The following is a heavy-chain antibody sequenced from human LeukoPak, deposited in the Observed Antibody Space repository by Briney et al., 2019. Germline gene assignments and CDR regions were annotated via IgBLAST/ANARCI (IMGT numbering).Heavy chain of an antibody. J-gene: IGHJ4*02. Sequence: SVQVSCEASGGTFSSYAISWVRQAPGQGLEWMGGIVPIFGTANYAQKFQGRVTITADESTSTAYMELSSLRSEDTAVYYCAGGYSYYHDYWGQGTLVTVSP. CDR2: IVPIFGTA. V-gene: IGHV1-69*01. CDR3: AGGYSYYHDY. CDR1: GGTFSSYA. D-gene: IGHD5-18*01.